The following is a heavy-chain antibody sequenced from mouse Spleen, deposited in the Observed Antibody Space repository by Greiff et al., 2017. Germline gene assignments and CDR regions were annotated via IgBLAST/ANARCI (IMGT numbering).Heavy chain of an antibody. J-gene: IGHJ1*01. CDR2: IHPSDSDT. CDR1: GYTFTSYW. CDR3: AIGEVPRYWYFDV. V-gene: IGHV1-74*01. Sequence: QVQLKQPGAELVKPGASVKVSCKASGYTFTSYWMHWVKQRPGQGLEWIGRIHPSDSDTNYNQKFKGKATLTVDKSSSTAYMQLSSLTSEDSAVYYCAIGEVPRYWYFDVWGAGTTVTVSS. D-gene: IGHD5-1*01.